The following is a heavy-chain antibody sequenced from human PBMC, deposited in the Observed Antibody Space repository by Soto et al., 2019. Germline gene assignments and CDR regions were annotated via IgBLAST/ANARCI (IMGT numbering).Heavy chain of an antibody. V-gene: IGHV3-48*02. D-gene: IGHD6-13*01. Sequence: GGFLRLSCAASGFTFSSYAMNWVRQAPGKGLEWVSYISSSSSTIYYADSVKGRFTISRDNAKNSLYLQMNSLRDEDTAVYYCARDSPYSSSWYDLNWFDPWGQGTLVTVSS. CDR2: ISSSSSTI. J-gene: IGHJ5*02. CDR3: ARDSPYSSSWYDLNWFDP. CDR1: GFTFSSYA.